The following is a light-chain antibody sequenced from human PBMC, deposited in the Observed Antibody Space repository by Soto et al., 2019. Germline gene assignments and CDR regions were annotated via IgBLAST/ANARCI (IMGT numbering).Light chain of an antibody. CDR2: GAS. CDR3: QQYNNWPRT. CDR1: QSVSSSY. Sequence: EVVWPQSPGTLSLSPWERATVSCRASQSVSSSYLAWYQQKPGQAPRLLIYGASSRATGIPDRFSGSGSGTDFTLTISSLQSEDFAVYYCQQYNNWPRTFGQGTKVDIK. V-gene: IGKV3-20*01. J-gene: IGKJ1*01.